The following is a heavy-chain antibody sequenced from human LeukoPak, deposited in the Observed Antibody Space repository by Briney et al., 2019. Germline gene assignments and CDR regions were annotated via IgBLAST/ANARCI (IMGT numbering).Heavy chain of an antibody. V-gene: IGHV3-23*01. CDR2: ITGSGGST. CDR3: AKDGVLRFLEWSGGYFDY. CDR1: GFTFSSYA. J-gene: IGHJ4*02. D-gene: IGHD3-3*01. Sequence: GGSLRLSCAASGFTFSSYAMSWVRQAPGKGLEWVSAITGSGGSTYYADSVKGRFAISRDNSKNTLYLQMNSLRAEDTAVYYCAKDGVLRFLEWSGGYFDYWGQGTLVTVSS.